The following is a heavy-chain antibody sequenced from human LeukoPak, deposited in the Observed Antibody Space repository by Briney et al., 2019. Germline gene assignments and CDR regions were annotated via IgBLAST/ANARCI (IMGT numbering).Heavy chain of an antibody. J-gene: IGHJ4*02. Sequence: SVKVSCKASGGTFSSYAISWVRQAPGQGLEWMGRIIPILGIANYAQKFQGRVTITADKSTSTAYMELSSLRSEDTAVYYCAIGYDDSSGYYWSFDYWGQGTLVTVSS. CDR3: AIGYDDSSGYYWSFDY. CDR1: GGTFSSYA. V-gene: IGHV1-69*04. CDR2: IIPILGIA. D-gene: IGHD3-22*01.